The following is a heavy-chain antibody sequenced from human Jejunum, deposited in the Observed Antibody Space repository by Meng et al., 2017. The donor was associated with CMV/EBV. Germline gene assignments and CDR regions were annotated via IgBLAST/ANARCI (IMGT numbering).Heavy chain of an antibody. V-gene: IGHV4-39*06. D-gene: IGHD6-6*01. J-gene: IGHJ4*02. CDR2: IYYTGST. Sequence: EFDPEPDKPAATPSVHCTVSGDTVSSSNYPWGGIRPSPGKGLEWVGSIYYTGSTYYNPPLKSRPTTSIATSKNPFTLVLSSVTAADTAIYYCARGLSTSSSGYWGQGTLVTVSS. CDR1: GDTVSSSNYP. CDR3: ARGLSTSSSGY.